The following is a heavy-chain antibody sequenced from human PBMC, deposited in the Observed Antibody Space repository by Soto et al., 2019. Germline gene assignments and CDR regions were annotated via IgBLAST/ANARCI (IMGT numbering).Heavy chain of an antibody. V-gene: IGHV3-30-3*01. J-gene: IGHJ3*02. D-gene: IGHD3-3*01. CDR1: GFTFSSYA. CDR3: ASQLYYDFWSAYPGGAFDI. CDR2: ISYDGSNK. Sequence: PVGSLRLSCAASGFTFSSYAMHWVRQAPGKGLEWVAVISYDGSNKYYADSVKGRFTISRANSKNTLYLQMNSLRAEDTAVYYCASQLYYDFWSAYPGGAFDIWGQGTMVTVSS.